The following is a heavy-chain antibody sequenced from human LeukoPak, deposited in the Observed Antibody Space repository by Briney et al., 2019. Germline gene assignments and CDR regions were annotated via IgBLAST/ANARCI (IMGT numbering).Heavy chain of an antibody. V-gene: IGHV4-39*01. CDR1: GGSISSSSYY. CDR2: IYYSGST. CDR3: ARRGYCSSTSCYEYCFDP. D-gene: IGHD2-2*01. J-gene: IGHJ5*02. Sequence: SETLSLTCSVSGGSISSSSYYWGWIRQPPGKGLEWIGIIYYSGSTYYNPSLKSRLTISVDTSKDQFSLKLSSVTATDTAVYYCARRGYCSSTSCYEYCFDPCGQGTLVTVSS.